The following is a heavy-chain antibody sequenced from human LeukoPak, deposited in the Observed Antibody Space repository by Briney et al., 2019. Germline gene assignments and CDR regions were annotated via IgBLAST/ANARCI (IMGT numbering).Heavy chain of an antibody. CDR1: GGSISSSY. D-gene: IGHD2-21*02. V-gene: IGHV4-4*07. CDR3: ARGPYCGDDCYFDS. CDR2: IYASGTT. J-gene: IGHJ4*02. Sequence: SETLSLTCTVSGGSISSSYRSWIRQPAGKGLEWIGRIYASGTTNYNPSLRSRVTMSVDTSKNQFSLKVTSVTAADTAVYYCARGPYCGDDCYFDSWGQGTLVTVSS.